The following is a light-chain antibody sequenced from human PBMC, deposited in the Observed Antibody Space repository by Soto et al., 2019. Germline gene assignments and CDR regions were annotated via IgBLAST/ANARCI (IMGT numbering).Light chain of an antibody. J-gene: IGKJ1*01. CDR2: GAS. V-gene: IGKV3-15*01. CDR1: QNVSSN. Sequence: DIVLTQSPVTLSVSPGERATLSCRAGQNVSSNLAWYQQTPGRSPRXLIFGASTRATGLPARFSGSGSGTELSITISSLQSEDFEVYYCQQYNDWPWTFGQGTRVDIK. CDR3: QQYNDWPWT.